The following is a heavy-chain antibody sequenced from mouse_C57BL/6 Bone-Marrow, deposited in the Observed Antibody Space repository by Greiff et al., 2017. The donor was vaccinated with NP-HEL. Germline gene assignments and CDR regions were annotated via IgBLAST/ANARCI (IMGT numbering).Heavy chain of an antibody. Sequence: EVKVVESGGGLVQSGRSLRLSCATSGFTFSDFYMEWVRQAPGKGLEWIAASRNKANDYTSEYSVSVKGRFIVSRDTSQSILYLQLNALRAEDTAIYYCARDDWDWYFDVWGTGTTVTVSS. D-gene: IGHD4-1*01. V-gene: IGHV7-1*01. J-gene: IGHJ1*03. CDR3: ARDDWDWYFDV. CDR1: GFTFSDFY. CDR2: SRNKANDYTS.